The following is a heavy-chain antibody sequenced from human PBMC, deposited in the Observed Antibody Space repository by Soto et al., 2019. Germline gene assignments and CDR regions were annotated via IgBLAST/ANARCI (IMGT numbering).Heavy chain of an antibody. D-gene: IGHD6-6*01. Sequence: EVQLLESGGGLVQPGGSLRLSCAASGFTFSSYAMSWVRQAPGKGLEWVSAISGSGGSTYYADSVKGRFTISRDNSTTTLYLQMYSLRAEDTAVYYCAKRSSSAEPRLYYFDYWGQGTLVTVSS. CDR2: ISGSGGST. J-gene: IGHJ4*02. CDR3: AKRSSSAEPRLYYFDY. CDR1: GFTFSSYA. V-gene: IGHV3-23*01.